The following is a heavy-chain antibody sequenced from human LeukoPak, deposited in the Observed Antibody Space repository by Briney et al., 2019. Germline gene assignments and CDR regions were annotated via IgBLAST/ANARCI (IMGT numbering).Heavy chain of an antibody. CDR2: IRYDGSSK. CDR3: AKASLGPDDY. Sequence: GGSLRLSCAASGFTFSSYGMHWVRQAPGKGLEWVAFIRYDGSSKYYADSVKGRFTISRDNSMNTLYLQMNSLRAEDTAVYYCAKASLGPDDYWGQGTLVTVSS. J-gene: IGHJ4*02. CDR1: GFTFSSYG. D-gene: IGHD1-14*01. V-gene: IGHV3-30*02.